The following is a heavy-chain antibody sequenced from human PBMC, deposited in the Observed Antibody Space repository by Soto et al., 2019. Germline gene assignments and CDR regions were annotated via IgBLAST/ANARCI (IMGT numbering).Heavy chain of an antibody. CDR3: ARGGSSSWYPGANWFDP. CDR1: GYTFTSYG. Sequence: QVQLVQSGAEVKKPGASVKVSCKASGYTFTSYGISWVRQAPGQGLELMGWISAYNGNTNYAQKLQGRVTMTTYAATSRAYMELRSLRSDDTAVYYCARGGSSSWYPGANWFDPWGQGTLVTVSS. V-gene: IGHV1-18*04. J-gene: IGHJ5*02. CDR2: ISAYNGNT. D-gene: IGHD6-13*01.